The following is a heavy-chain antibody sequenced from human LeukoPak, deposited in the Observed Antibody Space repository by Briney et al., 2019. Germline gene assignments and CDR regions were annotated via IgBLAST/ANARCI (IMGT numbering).Heavy chain of an antibody. V-gene: IGHV1-8*01. CDR2: MNPNSGDT. Sequence: GASVKVSCKASGYIFSSNDINWVRQAAGQGFEWMGWMNPNSGDTGYTEKFQGRVAMTRSTSITTAYMELSSLRSEHTAVYYCARGPFGSGSFLDYWGQGTLVTVSS. CDR1: GYIFSSND. J-gene: IGHJ4*02. CDR3: ARGPFGSGSFLDY. D-gene: IGHD3-10*01.